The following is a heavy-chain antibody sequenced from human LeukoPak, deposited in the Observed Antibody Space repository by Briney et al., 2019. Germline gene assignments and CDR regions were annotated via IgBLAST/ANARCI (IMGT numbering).Heavy chain of an antibody. CDR1: GFTFTSSA. D-gene: IGHD2-15*01. Sequence: SVKVSCKASGFTFTSSAVQWVRQARGQRLEWIGWIVVGSGNTNYAQKFQERVTITRDMSTSTAYMELSSLRSEDTAVYYCATVPRLCSGGSCGDYWGQGTLVTVSS. CDR3: ATVPRLCSGGSCGDY. CDR2: IVVGSGNT. V-gene: IGHV1-58*01. J-gene: IGHJ4*02.